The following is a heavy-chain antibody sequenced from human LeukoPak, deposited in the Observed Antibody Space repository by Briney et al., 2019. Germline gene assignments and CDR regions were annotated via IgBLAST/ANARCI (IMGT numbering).Heavy chain of an antibody. Sequence: PGGPLRLSCSASGFTFSTYAMHWVRQAPGKGLEEVSAISTDGGSTYYADSVKGRFTTSRDNSKNTLYLQMRSLRAEDTAVYYCVKGPRLWGSHWGQGTLVTVS. CDR2: ISTDGGST. D-gene: IGHD3-16*01. CDR3: VKGPRLWGSH. J-gene: IGHJ4*02. CDR1: GFTFSTYA. V-gene: IGHV3-64D*06.